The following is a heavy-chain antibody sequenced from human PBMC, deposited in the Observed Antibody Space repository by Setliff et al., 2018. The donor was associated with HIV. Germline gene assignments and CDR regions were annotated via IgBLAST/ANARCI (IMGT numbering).Heavy chain of an antibody. D-gene: IGHD6-13*01. CDR2: INHSGST. V-gene: IGHV4-34*01. CDR3: ANFLPDTAAAGPRFDY. CDR1: GGSFSGFY. Sequence: PSETLSLTCAVYGGSFSGFYRSWIRQPPGKGLEWIGEINHSGSTTYNPSLKSRVTISVDTSKNHFSLKLSSVTAADTAVYYCANFLPDTAAAGPRFDYWGQGTLVTVSS. J-gene: IGHJ4*02.